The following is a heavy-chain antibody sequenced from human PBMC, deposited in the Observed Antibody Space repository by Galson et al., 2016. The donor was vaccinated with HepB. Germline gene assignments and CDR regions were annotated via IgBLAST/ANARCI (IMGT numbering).Heavy chain of an antibody. Sequence: TLSLTCSASGASISSGSHYWTWIRQHPGKGLEWIGCISYSGNAYYNPSLKSRLTISLDTSKNQFSLKLTSVTAADTAVYYCARDQRIGDGYDIWGQGTMVTVSS. V-gene: IGHV4-31*03. CDR2: ISYSGNA. J-gene: IGHJ3*02. CDR3: ARDQRIGDGYDI. D-gene: IGHD2/OR15-2a*01. CDR1: GASISSGSHY.